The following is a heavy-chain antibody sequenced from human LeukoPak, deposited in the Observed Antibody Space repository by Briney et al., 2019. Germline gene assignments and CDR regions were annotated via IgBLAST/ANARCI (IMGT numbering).Heavy chain of an antibody. J-gene: IGHJ3*02. Sequence: ASVKVSCKASGGTFSSYAISWVRQAPGQGLEWMGRIIPIFGTANYAQKFQGRVTITADKSTSTAYMELSSLRSEDTAVYYCAGGSGWSDAFDIWGQGTMVTVSS. CDR2: IIPIFGTA. CDR3: AGGSGWSDAFDI. V-gene: IGHV1-69*06. CDR1: GGTFSSYA. D-gene: IGHD6-19*01.